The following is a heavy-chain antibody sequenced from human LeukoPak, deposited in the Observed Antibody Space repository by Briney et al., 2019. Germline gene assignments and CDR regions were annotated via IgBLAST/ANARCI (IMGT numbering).Heavy chain of an antibody. Sequence: PGGSLRLSCAASGFTFSNYAMSWVRQAPGKGLEWVSGISDRGVDTYYTDSVKGRFTISRDNSKNTLFLQMNSLTAEDTAVYYCAKGSSPLGHFDCWGQGTLVTVSS. CDR1: GFTFSNYA. CDR2: ISDRGVDT. CDR3: AKGSSPLGHFDC. V-gene: IGHV3-23*01. J-gene: IGHJ4*02. D-gene: IGHD6-13*01.